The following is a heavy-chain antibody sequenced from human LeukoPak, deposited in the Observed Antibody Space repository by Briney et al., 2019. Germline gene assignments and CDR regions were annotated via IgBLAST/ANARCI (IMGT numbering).Heavy chain of an antibody. D-gene: IGHD1/OR15-1a*01. J-gene: IGHJ4*02. Sequence: GGSLRLSCAASGFTFSDFAMSWVRQAPGKGLEWVSGMSASGSHTHSADFVKGRFTISRDNFRNTLYLQMNGLRVEDTAVYYCAKVRSGNNYYFDYWGQGTLVTVSS. CDR1: GFTFSDFA. CDR2: MSASGSHT. V-gene: IGHV3-23*01. CDR3: AKVRSGNNYYFDY.